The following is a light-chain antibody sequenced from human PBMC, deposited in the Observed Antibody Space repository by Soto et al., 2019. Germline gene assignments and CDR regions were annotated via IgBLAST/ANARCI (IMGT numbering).Light chain of an antibody. V-gene: IGLV1-40*01. CDR2: RNT. CDR1: NXNIGAGYD. J-gene: IGLJ1*01. CDR3: FSFPTTSTHV. Sequence: QSVLTQPPSVSGAPGQRVTISCGGSNXNIGAGYDSHWYQRLPGSAPKLLIHRNTNRPSGVPDRFSGSKSGNTAYLTISGLQVEYEAEYFCFSFPTTSTHVFGTGTKVTVL.